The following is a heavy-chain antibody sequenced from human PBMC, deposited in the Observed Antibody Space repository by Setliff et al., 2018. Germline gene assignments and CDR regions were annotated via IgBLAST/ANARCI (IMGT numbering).Heavy chain of an antibody. J-gene: IGHJ6*03. CDR1: GFSFDDYA. D-gene: IGHD3-22*01. CDR3: ARLALTGYDSSGYYYALDYYYYMDV. Sequence: GGSLRLSCEGSGFSFDDYAMNWVRQAPGKGLEWLSQINWDGGIIEYADYVKGRFTISKDNARNSLYLQMNSLRVDDTAFYYCARLALTGYDSSGYYYALDYYYYMDVWGKGTTVTVSS. V-gene: IGHV3-20*04. CDR2: INWDGGII.